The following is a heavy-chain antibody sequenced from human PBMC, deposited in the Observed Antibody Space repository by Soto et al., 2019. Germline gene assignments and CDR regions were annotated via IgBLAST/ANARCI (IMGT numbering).Heavy chain of an antibody. D-gene: IGHD4-17*01. Sequence: GGSLRLSCTASGFTFGDYAMSWFRQAPGKGLEWVGFIRSKAYGGTTEYAASVKGRFTISRDDSKSIAYLQMNSLKTEDTAVYYCTRDVQDYGDYVVYFDYWGQGTLVTVSS. CDR2: IRSKAYGGTT. V-gene: IGHV3-49*03. J-gene: IGHJ4*02. CDR3: TRDVQDYGDYVVYFDY. CDR1: GFTFGDYA.